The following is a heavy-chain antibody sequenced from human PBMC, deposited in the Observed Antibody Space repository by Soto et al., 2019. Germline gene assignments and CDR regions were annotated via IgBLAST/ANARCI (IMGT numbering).Heavy chain of an antibody. D-gene: IGHD4-17*01. CDR3: AKLLGGTVPTAYFDY. CDR2: ISWNSGSI. CDR1: GFTFDDYA. Sequence: EVQLVESGGGLVQPGRSLRLSCAASGFTFDDYAMHWVRQAPGKGLEWVSGISWNSGSIGYADSVKGRFTISRDNAKNSLYLQMNSLRAEDTALYYCAKLLGGTVPTAYFDYWGQGTLVTVSS. J-gene: IGHJ4*02. V-gene: IGHV3-9*01.